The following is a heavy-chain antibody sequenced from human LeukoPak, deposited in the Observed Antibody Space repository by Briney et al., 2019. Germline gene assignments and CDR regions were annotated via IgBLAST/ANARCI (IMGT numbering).Heavy chain of an antibody. D-gene: IGHD1-26*01. V-gene: IGHV4-59*01. Sequence: SETLSLTCTVSGASISDYYWSWIRQPPGKGLEWIRWIFGSGDFNYNPSLKSRLSISVDTSNNQFTLKLTSATAADTAVYYCAKEKDTGSNHAKIRYDIWGQGTMVTVSS. CDR3: AKEKDTGSNHAKIRYDI. J-gene: IGHJ3*02. CDR1: GASISDYY. CDR2: IFGSGDF.